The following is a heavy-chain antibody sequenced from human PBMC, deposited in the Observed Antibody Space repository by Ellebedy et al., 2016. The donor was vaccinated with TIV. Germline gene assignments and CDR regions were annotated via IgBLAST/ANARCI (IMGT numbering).Heavy chain of an antibody. J-gene: IGHJ4*02. V-gene: IGHV3-30*18. Sequence: PGGSLRLSCAVSGFSFSTYGFHWVRQAPGQGLEWVAVISYHGADYFYAESVRGRFIISRDNSKNTLYLQMNSLRVEDTAVYYCAKELKEASSDYWGQGTLSPSRQ. CDR2: ISYHGADY. CDR1: GFSFSTYG. CDR3: AKELKEASSDY.